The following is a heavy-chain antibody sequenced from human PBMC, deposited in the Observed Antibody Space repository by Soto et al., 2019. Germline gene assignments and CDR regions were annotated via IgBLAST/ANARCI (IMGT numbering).Heavy chain of an antibody. Sequence: GGSLRLSCEVSGFTFSMYSMSWVRQSPGKGLEWVAKIPQDGVDGHYADSVRGRFTISRDNGKNSLYLQLNNLRAEDTAVYYCARDHLILPAHDFFYGSDVWGRGATVTVSS. V-gene: IGHV3-7*03. CDR2: IPQDGVDG. CDR1: GFTFSMYS. CDR3: ARDHLILPAHDFFYGSDV. J-gene: IGHJ6*02. D-gene: IGHD2-21*02.